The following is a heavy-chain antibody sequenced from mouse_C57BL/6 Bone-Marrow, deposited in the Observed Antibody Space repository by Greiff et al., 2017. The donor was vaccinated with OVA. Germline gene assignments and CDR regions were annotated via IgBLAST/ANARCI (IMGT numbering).Heavy chain of an antibody. V-gene: IGHV1-59*01. CDR3: ARDYYGSSYGY. Sequence: QAQLQQPGAELVRPGTSVKLSCKASGYTFTSYWMHWVKQRPGQGLEWIGVIDPSDSYTNYNQKFKGKATLTVDTSSSTAYMQLSSLTSEDSAVYYCARDYYGSSYGYWGQGTTLTVSS. D-gene: IGHD1-1*01. J-gene: IGHJ2*01. CDR1: GYTFTSYW. CDR2: IDPSDSYT.